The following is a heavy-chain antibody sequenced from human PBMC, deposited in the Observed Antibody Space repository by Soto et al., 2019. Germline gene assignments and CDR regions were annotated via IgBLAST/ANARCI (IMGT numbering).Heavy chain of an antibody. D-gene: IGHD3-3*01. V-gene: IGHV4-59*12. J-gene: IGHJ4*02. CDR1: GGSISTYY. CDR3: ARTSNYDFWSGYYSYFDY. CDR2: IYYSGST. Sequence: SETLSLTCTVSGGSISTYYWSWIRQPPGKGLEWIGYIYYSGSTSYNPSLKSRVTISVDTSKNQFSLKLSSVTAADTAVYYCARTSNYDFWSGYYSYFDYWGQGTLVTVSS.